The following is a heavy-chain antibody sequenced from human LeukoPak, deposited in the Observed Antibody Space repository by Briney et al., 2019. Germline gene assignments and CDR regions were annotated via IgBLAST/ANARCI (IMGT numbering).Heavy chain of an antibody. CDR1: GDSVSSETYF. V-gene: IGHV4-39*01. J-gene: IGHJ4*02. D-gene: IGHD2-15*01. Sequence: SETLSLTCTVSGDSVSSETYFWAWLRQPPGRGLEWIGTAYSAGTNYIPSLKSRLTMAVDPFKNQFSLRLASVTAEDTAVYYCARHIVLRWPFDHWGQGKLVTVSS. CDR2: AYSAGT. CDR3: ARHIVLRWPFDH.